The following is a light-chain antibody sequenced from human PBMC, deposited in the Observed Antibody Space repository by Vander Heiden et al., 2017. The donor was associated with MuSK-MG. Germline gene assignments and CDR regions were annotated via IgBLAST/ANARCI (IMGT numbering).Light chain of an antibody. Sequence: DIQMTQSPSSLSASVGDRVTITCRASQSISSYLNWYQQKPGKAPKLLIYAASSLQSGVPSRFSGSGYGTDFTLTISSRQPEDFASYYCQQSDSNFLITFGGGTKVEIK. CDR3: QQSDSNFLIT. V-gene: IGKV1-39*01. CDR2: AAS. J-gene: IGKJ4*01. CDR1: QSISSY.